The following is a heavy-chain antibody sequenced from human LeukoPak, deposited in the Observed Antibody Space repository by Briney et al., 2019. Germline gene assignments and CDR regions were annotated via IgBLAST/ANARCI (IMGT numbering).Heavy chain of an antibody. V-gene: IGHV3-66*01. Sequence: GGSLRLSCAASGFTVSSNYMSWVRQPPGKGREWASLIYSGGSTYYADSVKGRFTISRGNSKNTLYLQMNSLRAEDTAVYYCASRDKGYYYGMDVWGQGTTVTVSS. CDR3: ASRDKGYYYGMDV. CDR1: GFTVSSNY. CDR2: IYSGGST. D-gene: IGHD5-24*01. J-gene: IGHJ6*02.